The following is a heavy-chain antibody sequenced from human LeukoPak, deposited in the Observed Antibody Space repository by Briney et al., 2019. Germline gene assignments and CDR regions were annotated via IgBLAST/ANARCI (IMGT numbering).Heavy chain of an antibody. CDR3: ATKDYGAY. CDR1: GYSFSNFG. Sequence: ASVKVSCKASGYSFSNFGINWLRQAPGQGLEWMGWINAYKGDTKYVQKFQGRVIMTTDTSTSTAYMELRSLRSDDTAIYYCATKDYGAYWGQGTLVTVSS. V-gene: IGHV1-18*01. CDR2: INAYKGDT. J-gene: IGHJ4*02.